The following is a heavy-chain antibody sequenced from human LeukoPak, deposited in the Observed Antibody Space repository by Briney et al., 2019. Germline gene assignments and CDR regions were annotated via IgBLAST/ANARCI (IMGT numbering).Heavy chain of an antibody. Sequence: GGSLRLSCAASGFTFSSYSMNWVRQAPGKGLEWVSPISSSSSYIYYADSVKGRFTISRDNAKNSLYLQMNSLGAEDTAVYYCASPVAGTSLMGYWGQGTLVTVSS. J-gene: IGHJ4*02. V-gene: IGHV3-21*01. CDR3: ASPVAGTSLMGY. D-gene: IGHD6-19*01. CDR2: ISSSSSYI. CDR1: GFTFSSYS.